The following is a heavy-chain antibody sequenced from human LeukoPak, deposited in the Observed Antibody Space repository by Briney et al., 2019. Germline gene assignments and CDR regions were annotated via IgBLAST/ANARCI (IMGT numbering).Heavy chain of an antibody. V-gene: IGHV1-69*05. D-gene: IGHD6-19*01. CDR3: ARIIAVAPHYYMDV. Sequence: GASVKVSCKASGGTFSSYAISWVRQTPGEGLEWMGGIIPIFDTANYAQKFQGRVTITTDESTSTAYMELSSLRSEDTAVYYCARIIAVAPHYYMDVWGKGTTVTVSS. CDR2: IIPIFDTA. CDR1: GGTFSSYA. J-gene: IGHJ6*03.